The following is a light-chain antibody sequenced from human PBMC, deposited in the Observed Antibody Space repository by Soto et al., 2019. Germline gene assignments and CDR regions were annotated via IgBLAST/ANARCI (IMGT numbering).Light chain of an antibody. Sequence: DVQMTQSPSSVSASVGYRVTITCLGSQDIGSWFDWYQQKPGKVPKLLIYAASILQSGVPSRFSGSGSGTDFTLTINNLQPEDFATYYCKQAKSFPVSFGQGTRLEIK. CDR1: QDIGSW. V-gene: IGKV1D-12*01. CDR3: KQAKSFPVS. J-gene: IGKJ5*01. CDR2: AAS.